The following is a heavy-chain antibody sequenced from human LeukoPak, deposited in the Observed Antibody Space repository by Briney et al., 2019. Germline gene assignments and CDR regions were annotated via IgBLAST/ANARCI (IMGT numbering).Heavy chain of an antibody. CDR1: GFTFNTYS. D-gene: IGHD3-10*01. Sequence: PGGSLRFSCGASGFTFNTYSMSWVRQAPGKGLEWVSFISSGSHYIYYADSVKGRFTISRDNTKNSLFLQMNSLRAEDTAVYYCARGSLSSGSHYGDYWSQGTLVTVAS. CDR3: ARGSLSSGSHYGDY. CDR2: ISSGSHYI. J-gene: IGHJ4*02. V-gene: IGHV3-21*01.